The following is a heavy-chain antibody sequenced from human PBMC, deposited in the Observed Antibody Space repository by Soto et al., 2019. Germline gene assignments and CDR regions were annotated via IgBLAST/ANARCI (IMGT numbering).Heavy chain of an antibody. D-gene: IGHD6-6*01. Sequence: EVQLVESGGGLIQPGGSLRLSCAASGFTVSNNYMSWVRQAPGKGLEWVSVIYSGGITFYADSVKGRFTISRDNSKNTLYLQMNNLRGEDTAVYYCVRDFGSSSEGGMDVWGQGTTVTVSS. CDR1: GFTVSNNY. V-gene: IGHV3-53*01. CDR2: IYSGGIT. J-gene: IGHJ6*02. CDR3: VRDFGSSSEGGMDV.